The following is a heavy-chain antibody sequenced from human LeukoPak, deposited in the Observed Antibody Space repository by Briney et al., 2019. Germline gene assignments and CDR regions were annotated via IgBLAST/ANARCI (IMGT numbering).Heavy chain of an antibody. V-gene: IGHV4-38-2*01. CDR3: ARPTRGYSYGPIDY. Sequence: SETLSLTCAVSGYSISSGYYWGWIRQPPGKGLEWIGNIYHSGNTYYNPSLKSRVTISVDTSKNQFSLKLSSVTAADTAVYYCARPTRGYSYGPIDYWGQGTLVTVSS. CDR2: IYHSGNT. D-gene: IGHD5-18*01. J-gene: IGHJ4*02. CDR1: GYSISSGYY.